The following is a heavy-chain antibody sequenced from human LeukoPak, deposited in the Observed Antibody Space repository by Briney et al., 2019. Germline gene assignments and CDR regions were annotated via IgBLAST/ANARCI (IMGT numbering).Heavy chain of an antibody. CDR3: ARGSHPSTDGWFDP. CDR2: IYFSGST. J-gene: IGHJ5*02. Sequence: SETLSLTCTVSGGSISSYYWSWIRQPPGKGLEWIGYIYFSGSTNYNPSLKSRVTISVDTSKNQFSLKLSSVTAADTAVYYCARGSHPSTDGWFDPWGQGILVTVSS. D-gene: IGHD2-2*01. CDR1: GGSISSYY. V-gene: IGHV4-59*01.